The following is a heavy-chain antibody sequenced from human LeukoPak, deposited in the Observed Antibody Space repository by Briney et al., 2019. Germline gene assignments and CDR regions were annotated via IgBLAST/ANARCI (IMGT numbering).Heavy chain of an antibody. D-gene: IGHD1/OR15-1a*01. CDR2: ISAYNGNT. Sequence: GASVKVSCKPSGYTFTSYGISWVRQAPGQGLEWMGWISAYNGNTNYAQKLQGRVTMTTDTSTSTGYMELRSLRSDDTAVYYCARSSGTTYYYYYYMDVWGKGTTVTVSS. CDR3: ARSSGTTYYYYYYMDV. J-gene: IGHJ6*03. V-gene: IGHV1-18*01. CDR1: GYTFTSYG.